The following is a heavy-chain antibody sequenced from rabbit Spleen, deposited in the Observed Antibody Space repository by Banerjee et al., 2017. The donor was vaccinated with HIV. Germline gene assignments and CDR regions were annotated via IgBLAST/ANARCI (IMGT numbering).Heavy chain of an antibody. Sequence: QEQLVESGGGLVQPGGSLKLSCTVSGFDISKYGVTWVRQAPGKGLEWIGCIYIGSVTTDYASWVNGRFTISSDNAQNTVDLKMNSLTVADTATYFCARDRGSGWDDAFDPWGPGTLVTVS. CDR2: IYIGSVTT. V-gene: IGHV1S47*01. CDR1: GFDISKYG. J-gene: IGHJ2*01. CDR3: ARDRGSGWDDAFDP. D-gene: IGHD4-1*01.